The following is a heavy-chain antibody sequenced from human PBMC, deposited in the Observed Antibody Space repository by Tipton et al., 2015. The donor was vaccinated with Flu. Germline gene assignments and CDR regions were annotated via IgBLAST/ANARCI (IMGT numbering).Heavy chain of an antibody. Sequence: QSGPEVKKPGESLKISCKGSGYSFTSYWIGWVRQMPGKGLEWMGIIYPGDSDTRYSPSFQGQVTISADKSISTAYLQWSSLKASDTAMYYCARHGGQWLVQDAFDIWGQGTMVTVSS. CDR3: ARHGGQWLVQDAFDI. D-gene: IGHD6-19*01. CDR2: IYPGDSDT. CDR1: GYSFTSYW. J-gene: IGHJ3*02. V-gene: IGHV5-51*01.